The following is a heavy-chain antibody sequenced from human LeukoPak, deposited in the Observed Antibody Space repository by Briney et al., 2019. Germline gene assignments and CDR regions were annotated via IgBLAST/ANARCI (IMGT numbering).Heavy chain of an antibody. Sequence: ASVKVSCKASGGTFSSYAISWVRQAPGQGLEWMGWISAYNGNTNYAQKLQGRVTMTTDTSTSTAYMELRSLRSDDTAVYYCGRDSSGWYRGYWFDPWGQGTLVTVSS. CDR1: GGTFSSYA. J-gene: IGHJ5*02. D-gene: IGHD6-19*01. CDR2: ISAYNGNT. V-gene: IGHV1-18*01. CDR3: GRDSSGWYRGYWFDP.